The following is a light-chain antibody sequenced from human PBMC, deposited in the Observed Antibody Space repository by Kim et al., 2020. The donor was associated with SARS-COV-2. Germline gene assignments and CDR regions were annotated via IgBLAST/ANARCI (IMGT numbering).Light chain of an antibody. CDR1: SSNIGSNT. J-gene: IGLJ2*01. Sequence: PGQRVTVSCSGSSSNIGSNTVNWYQQLPGTAPKLLIYSNNQRPSGVPDRFSGSKSGTSASLAISGLQSEDEGDYYCAAWDDSLNVVFGGGTQMTVL. CDR2: SNN. V-gene: IGLV1-44*01. CDR3: AAWDDSLNVV.